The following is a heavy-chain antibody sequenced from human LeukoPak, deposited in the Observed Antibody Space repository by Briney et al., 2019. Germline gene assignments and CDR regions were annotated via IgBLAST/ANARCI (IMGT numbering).Heavy chain of an antibody. V-gene: IGHV1-8*01. CDR2: MNPNSGNT. D-gene: IGHD6-19*01. Sequence: ASVKVSCKASGYTFTSYDINWVRQATGQGLEWMGWMNPNSGNTGYAQKFQGRVTMTRNTSISTAYMELSSLRSEDTAVYYCVRGSNKQWGGGIDYWGQGTLVTVSS. CDR1: GYTFTSYD. J-gene: IGHJ4*02. CDR3: VRGSNKQWGGGIDY.